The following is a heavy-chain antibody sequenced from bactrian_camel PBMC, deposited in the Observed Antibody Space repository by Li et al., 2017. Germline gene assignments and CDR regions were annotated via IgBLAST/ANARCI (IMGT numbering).Heavy chain of an antibody. CDR1: GYTASSAC. J-gene: IGHJ4*01. V-gene: IGHV3S9*01. CDR3: AMRTEPRASGLYRGCTVSNGVLCN. D-gene: IGHD2*01. Sequence: VQLVESGGTLVQPGGSLELSCSASGYTASSACVVWFRHITGREREAVARIDSSGGTTYVDAVKGRFTISRDNAKNTLYLEMNSLKPEDTAMYYCAMRTEPRASGLYRGCTVSNGVLCNWGQGTQVPSP. CDR2: IDSSGGT.